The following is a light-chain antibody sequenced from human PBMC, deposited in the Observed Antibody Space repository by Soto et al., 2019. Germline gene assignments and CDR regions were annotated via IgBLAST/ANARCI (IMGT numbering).Light chain of an antibody. CDR1: QSVSTY. J-gene: IGKJ3*01. Sequence: EVVLTQSPATLSLSPGQRATLSCRASQSVSTYLAWNQQKPGQPPRLLIYGASNRATGTPARFSGSGSGTDFNLAISSLEPEYFAVYYCHQRGNWPPFTFERGTKVEIK. CDR3: HQRGNWPPFT. CDR2: GAS. V-gene: IGKV3-11*01.